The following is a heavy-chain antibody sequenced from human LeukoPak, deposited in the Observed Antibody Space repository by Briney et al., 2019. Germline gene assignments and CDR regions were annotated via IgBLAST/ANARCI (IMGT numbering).Heavy chain of an antibody. D-gene: IGHD2/OR15-2a*01. V-gene: IGHV3-7*01. Sequence: PGGSLRLSCAASGFTFSSHWMTWVRQAPGKGLEWVANIKEDGTRKNYMDSVKGRFTISRDNARNSLYLQMDSLRVEDTAFYYCARDLAFSRLDYWGQGVLVTVSS. J-gene: IGHJ4*02. CDR2: IKEDGTRK. CDR3: ARDLAFSRLDY. CDR1: GFTFSSHW.